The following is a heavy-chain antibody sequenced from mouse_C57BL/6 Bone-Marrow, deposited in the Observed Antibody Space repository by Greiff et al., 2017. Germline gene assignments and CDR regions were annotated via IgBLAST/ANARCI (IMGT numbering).Heavy chain of an antibody. V-gene: IGHV1-85*01. CDR3: ARYYGSSYWYFDV. D-gene: IGHD1-1*01. CDR2: IYPRDGST. Sequence: VQGVESGPELVKPGASVKLSCKASGYTFTSYDINWVQQRPGQGLEWIGWIYPRDGSTKYNEKIKGKATLTVDTSSSTAYMELHSLTSEDSAFYVCARYYGSSYWYFDVWGTGTTVTVSS. CDR1: GYTFTSYD. J-gene: IGHJ1*03.